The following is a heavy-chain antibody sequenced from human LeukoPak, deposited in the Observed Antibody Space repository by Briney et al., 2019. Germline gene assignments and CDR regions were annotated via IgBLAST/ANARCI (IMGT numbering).Heavy chain of an antibody. CDR2: INPNNGGT. CDR3: ARGYYGSGKVSWFDP. V-gene: IGHV1-18*01. J-gene: IGHJ5*02. CDR1: GYTFTSYG. D-gene: IGHD3-10*01. Sequence: ASVKVSCKASGYTFTSYGISWVRQAPGQGLEWMGWINPNNGGTNYARKFQGGVTITRDTSASTAYMELSSLRSEDTAVYYCARGYYGSGKVSWFDPWGQGTLVTVSS.